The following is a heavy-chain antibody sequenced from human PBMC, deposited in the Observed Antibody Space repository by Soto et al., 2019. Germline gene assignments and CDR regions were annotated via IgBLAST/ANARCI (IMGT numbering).Heavy chain of an antibody. J-gene: IGHJ6*02. Sequence: ASVKVSCKASRYTFTNFYIHWLRQAPGQGLEWMGIINPSGGSTTYPQKFQGRVTMTRDTSTSTVHMELSSVTAADTAVYYCARGHRWELVTDPLDVWGQGTTVTVSS. CDR1: RYTFTNFY. CDR3: ARGHRWELVTDPLDV. CDR2: INPSGGST. V-gene: IGHV1-46*01. D-gene: IGHD1-26*01.